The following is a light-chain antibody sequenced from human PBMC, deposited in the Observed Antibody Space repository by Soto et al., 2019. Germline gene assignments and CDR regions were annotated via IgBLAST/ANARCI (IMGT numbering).Light chain of an antibody. CDR2: GVS. CDR1: ESVRGSN. J-gene: IGKJ1*01. CDR3: QHYGSSLWT. Sequence: EIVLTQSPGTLSLSPGERATLSCRASESVRGSNLVWYQQTPGQAPRLLIYGVSNRATGTPVRFSGSGSGTDFSLSISRLEHEDVVVYYCQHYGSSLWTFGQGTQVEIK. V-gene: IGKV3-20*01.